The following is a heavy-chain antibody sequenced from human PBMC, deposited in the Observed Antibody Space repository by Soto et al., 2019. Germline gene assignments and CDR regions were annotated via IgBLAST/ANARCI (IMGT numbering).Heavy chain of an antibody. CDR2: ISAYNGNT. CDR3: ARLAGIAVSGDYYYYGMDV. J-gene: IGHJ6*02. CDR1: GYTFTSYG. D-gene: IGHD6-19*01. V-gene: IGHV1-18*01. Sequence: QVQLVQSGAEVKKPGASVKVSCKASGYTFTSYGISWVRQAPGQGLEWMGWISAYNGNTNYAQKLQGRVTMTTDTSTSTAYMDLRSLRSDDTAVYYCARLAGIAVSGDYYYYGMDVWGQGTPVTVSS.